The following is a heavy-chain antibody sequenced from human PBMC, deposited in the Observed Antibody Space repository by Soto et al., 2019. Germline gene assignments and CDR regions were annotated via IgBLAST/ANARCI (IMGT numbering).Heavy chain of an antibody. CDR3: ARQGYYDSSGYYPSSYYFDY. J-gene: IGHJ4*02. V-gene: IGHV1-3*01. D-gene: IGHD3-22*01. Sequence: ASVKVSCKASGYTFTSYAMHWVRQAAGQGLEWMGWINAGNGNTKYSQKFQGRVTITRDTSASTAYMELSSLRSEDTAVYYCARQGYYDSSGYYPSSYYFDYWGQGTLVTVSS. CDR2: INAGNGNT. CDR1: GYTFTSYA.